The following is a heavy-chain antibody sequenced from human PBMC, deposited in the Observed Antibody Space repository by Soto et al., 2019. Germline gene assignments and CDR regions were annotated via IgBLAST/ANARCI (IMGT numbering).Heavy chain of an antibody. CDR1: GFTFSGYC. J-gene: IGHJ1*01. V-gene: IGHV3-74*01. D-gene: IGHD3-10*01. Sequence: EVQLVESGGGLVQPGGSLRLSCAASGFTFSGYCMHWVRQAPGKGMVWVSCINSDGITRYADSVTGRFLISRDNAKSTLYLPMNSLRVDATAVYFCARAMVPGGYWGQGTLVTVSS. CDR3: ARAMVPGGY. CDR2: INSDGIT.